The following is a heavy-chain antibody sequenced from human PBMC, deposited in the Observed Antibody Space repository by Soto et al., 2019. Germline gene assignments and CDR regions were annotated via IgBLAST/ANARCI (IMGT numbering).Heavy chain of an antibody. D-gene: IGHD2-15*01. J-gene: IGHJ3*02. Sequence: QVQLVQSGAEVKKPGSSVKVSCKASGSTFSRFAISWVRQAPGQGLEWMGGIIPLFGTANYAQNFQDRVTITADASTSTAYMKLSSLRSEDTALYYCALPNEDYCSGGICYPGASDIWSQGTMFTVSS. V-gene: IGHV1-69*01. CDR3: ALPNEDYCSGGICYPGASDI. CDR1: GSTFSRFA. CDR2: IIPLFGTA.